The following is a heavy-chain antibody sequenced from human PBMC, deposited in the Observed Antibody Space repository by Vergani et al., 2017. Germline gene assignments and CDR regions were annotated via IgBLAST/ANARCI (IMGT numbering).Heavy chain of an antibody. CDR1: GFTFSSYA. Sequence: EVQLVESGGGLVQPGGSLRLSCAASGFTFSSYAMSWVRHAPGKGREWVSGISGGGNNAYYADSVKGRFTISRDNSKNTLDLQMNSLRVEDTAVYYCVKVSSSWIPYYFDSWGQGTLVTVSS. CDR2: ISGGGNNA. J-gene: IGHJ5*01. V-gene: IGHV3-23*04. D-gene: IGHD6-13*01. CDR3: VKVSSSWIPYYFDS.